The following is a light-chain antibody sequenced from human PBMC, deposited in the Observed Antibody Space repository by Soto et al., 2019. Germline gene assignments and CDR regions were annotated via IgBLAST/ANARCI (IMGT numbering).Light chain of an antibody. CDR2: AAS. V-gene: IGKV1-17*01. CDR1: QSISNY. CDR3: LQHITYPLT. J-gene: IGKJ4*01. Sequence: DIQITQSPSSLSASVVDRVTITCRASQSISNYLGWFQQKPGKAPKRLIYAASSVQSGAPSRFSGSGSGTEFPLTISSLQPEDSATYSCLQHITYPLTFGGGNKV.